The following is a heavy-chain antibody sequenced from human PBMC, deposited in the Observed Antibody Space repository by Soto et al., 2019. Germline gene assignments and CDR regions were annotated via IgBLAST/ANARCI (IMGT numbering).Heavy chain of an antibody. J-gene: IGHJ6*02. CDR3: ARDPAWDSSGYYYIGYYYYGMDV. D-gene: IGHD3-22*01. Sequence: ASVKVSCKASGYTFTSYGISWVRQAPGQGLEWMGWISAYNGNTNYAQKLQGRVTMTTDTSTSTAYMELRSLRSDDTAVYYCARDPAWDSSGYYYIGYYYYGMDVWGQGTTVTVSS. CDR1: GYTFTSYG. CDR2: ISAYNGNT. V-gene: IGHV1-18*01.